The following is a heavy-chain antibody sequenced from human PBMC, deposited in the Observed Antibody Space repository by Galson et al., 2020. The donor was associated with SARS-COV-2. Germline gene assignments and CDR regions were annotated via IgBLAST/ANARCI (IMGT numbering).Heavy chain of an antibody. CDR3: VTPFGGYERPRYFDL. J-gene: IGHJ2*01. Sequence: GESLKISCAASGFIFRSYVMSWVRQAPGKGLEWVSMIGNRDGDTYYADSVKGRFTALRDDSKNTVSLQMNSLRGEDTAVYYCVTPFGGYERPRYFDLWGRGALVTVAS. CDR2: IGNRDGDT. D-gene: IGHD3-10*01. CDR1: GFIFRSYV. V-gene: IGHV3-23*01.